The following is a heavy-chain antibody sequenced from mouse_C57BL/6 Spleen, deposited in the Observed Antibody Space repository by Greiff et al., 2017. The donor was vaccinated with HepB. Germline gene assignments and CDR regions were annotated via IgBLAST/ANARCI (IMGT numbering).Heavy chain of an antibody. V-gene: IGHV1-52*01. CDR3: SREGAKLRQLNYAMDY. CDR2: IDPSDSET. J-gene: IGHJ4*01. D-gene: IGHD1-3*01. CDR1: GYTFTSYW. Sequence: QVQLQQPGAELVRPGSSVKLSCKASGYTFTSYWMHWVKQRPIQGLEWIGNIDPSDSETHYNQKFKDKATLTVDKSSSTAYMQLSSLTSEDSAVYDCSREGAKLRQLNYAMDYWGQGTSVTVSS.